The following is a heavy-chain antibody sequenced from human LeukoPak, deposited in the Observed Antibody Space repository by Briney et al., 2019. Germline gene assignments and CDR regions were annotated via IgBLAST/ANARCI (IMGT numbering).Heavy chain of an antibody. J-gene: IGHJ4*02. CDR3: AKDPHSSSWYYFDS. Sequence: VGFLRLFGVGTRFPVSFFVMHRAPPAPHQGLESGADLSDDGSNKFYADSVKGRFTISRDNSKNTLYLQMNSLRAEDTAFYYCAKDPHSSSWYYFDSWGQGTLVTVSS. D-gene: IGHD6-13*01. CDR2: LSDDGSNK. V-gene: IGHV3-30*18. CDR1: RFPVSFFV.